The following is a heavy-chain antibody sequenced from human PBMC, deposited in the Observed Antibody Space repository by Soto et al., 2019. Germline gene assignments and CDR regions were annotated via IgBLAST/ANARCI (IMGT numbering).Heavy chain of an antibody. D-gene: IGHD3-3*01. CDR1: RFSLSSAW. CDR2: IKSKTDGGTT. Sequence: PGGLLTLSCAASRFSLSSAWTNWDRQAPGKGLEWVGRIKSKTDGGTTDYAAPVKGRFTISRDDSKNTLYLQMNSLKTEDTAVYYCSTDSPKVLRFLEWLRPYYGMDVWGQGTTVTVSS. V-gene: IGHV3-15*07. J-gene: IGHJ6*02. CDR3: STDSPKVLRFLEWLRPYYGMDV.